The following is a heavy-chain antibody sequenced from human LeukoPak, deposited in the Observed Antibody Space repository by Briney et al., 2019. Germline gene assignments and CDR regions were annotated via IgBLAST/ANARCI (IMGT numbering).Heavy chain of an antibody. Sequence: ASVKVSCKASGYTFTGYYMHWVRQAPGQGLEWMGWINPNSGDTNYAQKFQGRVTMTRDMSTSTVYMELSSLRSEDTAVYYCARTLRLGELACDPWGQGTLVTVSS. CDR3: ARTLRLGELACDP. J-gene: IGHJ5*02. D-gene: IGHD3-16*02. CDR1: GYTFTGYY. CDR2: INPNSGDT. V-gene: IGHV1-2*02.